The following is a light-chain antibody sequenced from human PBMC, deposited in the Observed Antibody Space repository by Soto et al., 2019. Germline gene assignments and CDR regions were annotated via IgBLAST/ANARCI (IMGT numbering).Light chain of an antibody. V-gene: IGKV1-5*03. CDR2: KAA. CDR1: QSINEY. Sequence: DIQMTQSPSTLSASVGDRVTITCRASQSINEYLVWYQQNPGKAPKVLISKAASLESGVPSRFSGSGSGTEFTLTIVSLQPDDFATYYCQQYNTDSTFGQGTKVEIK. CDR3: QQYNTDST. J-gene: IGKJ1*01.